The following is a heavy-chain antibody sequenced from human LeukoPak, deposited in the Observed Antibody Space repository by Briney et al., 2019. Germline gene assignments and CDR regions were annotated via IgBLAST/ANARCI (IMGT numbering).Heavy chain of an antibody. CDR3: ARDGKRTMARGAIDYYGMDV. CDR1: GCTFTSYG. V-gene: IGHV1-18*01. D-gene: IGHD3-10*01. J-gene: IGHJ6*02. CDR2: ISAYNGNT. Sequence: PGASVKVSCKASGCTFTSYGISWVRQAPGQGLEWMGWISAYNGNTNYAQKLQGRVTMTTDTSTSTAYMELRSLRSDDTAVYYCARDGKRTMARGAIDYYGMDVWGQGTTVTVSS.